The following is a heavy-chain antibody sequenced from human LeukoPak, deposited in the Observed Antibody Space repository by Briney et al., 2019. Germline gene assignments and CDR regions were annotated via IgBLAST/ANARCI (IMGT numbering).Heavy chain of an antibody. CDR3: ARGTGGSGWFYDAFDI. CDR1: GFTFSSYS. J-gene: IGHJ3*02. D-gene: IGHD6-19*01. Sequence: GGSLRLSCAASGFTFSSYSMNWVRQAPGKGLEWVSYISSSSNTIYYADSVKGRFTISRDNSKNTLYLQMNSLRAEDTAVYYCARGTGGSGWFYDAFDIWGQGTMVTVSS. CDR2: ISSSSNTI. V-gene: IGHV3-48*01.